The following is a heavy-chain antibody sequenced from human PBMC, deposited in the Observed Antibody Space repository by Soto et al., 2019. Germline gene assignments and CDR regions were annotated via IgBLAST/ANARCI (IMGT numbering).Heavy chain of an antibody. Sequence: SKTLSLTCTVSGGSISSYYWSWIRQPPGKGLEWIGYIYYSGSTNYNPSLKSRVTISVDTSKNQFSLKLSSVTAADTAVYYCARNMVRGVIANLNWFDPWGQGTLVTVSS. CDR2: IYYSGST. J-gene: IGHJ5*02. CDR3: ARNMVRGVIANLNWFDP. CDR1: GGSISSYY. D-gene: IGHD3-10*01. V-gene: IGHV4-59*01.